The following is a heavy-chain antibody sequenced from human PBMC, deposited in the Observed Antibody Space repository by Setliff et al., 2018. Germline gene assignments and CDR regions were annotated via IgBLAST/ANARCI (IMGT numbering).Heavy chain of an antibody. V-gene: IGHV4-61*10. D-gene: IGHD6-19*01. CDR1: GGSVGNSYYY. Sequence: PSETLSLTCTVSGGSVGNSYYYWNWIRQPAGKGLEWIGRIYTSGSTNYNPSLKSRVTMSVDTSKNQFSLKLSSVTAADTAVYYCARKVEQWLTPHFDYWGQGALVTVSS. CDR2: IYTSGST. J-gene: IGHJ4*02. CDR3: ARKVEQWLTPHFDY.